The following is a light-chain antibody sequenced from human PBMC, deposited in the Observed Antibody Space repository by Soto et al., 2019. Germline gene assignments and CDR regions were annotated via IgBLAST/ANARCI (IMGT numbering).Light chain of an antibody. V-gene: IGLV1-47*01. Sequence: QSVLTQPPSASATPGQRVTISCSGSTSNIGSNSVYWYQQLPGAAPKLLIYRNDQRPSGVPDRISGSRSGTSASLAIIGLRSEDEADYYCASWDDTLSVPIFGGGTKLTVL. CDR2: RND. CDR3: ASWDDTLSVPI. CDR1: TSNIGSNS. J-gene: IGLJ2*01.